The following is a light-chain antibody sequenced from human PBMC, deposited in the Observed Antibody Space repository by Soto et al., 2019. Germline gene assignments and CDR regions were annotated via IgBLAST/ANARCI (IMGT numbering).Light chain of an antibody. J-gene: IGKJ3*01. V-gene: IGKV3-11*01. Sequence: EIVLTQSPATLSLSPGERATLSCRASQSVSNYLAWYQHKPGQAPRLLIYDASNRATSIPARFSGSGSGTDFTLTISSLEPEDFAVYYCQQRTDWPLFGPGTKVDIK. CDR3: QQRTDWPL. CDR1: QSVSNY. CDR2: DAS.